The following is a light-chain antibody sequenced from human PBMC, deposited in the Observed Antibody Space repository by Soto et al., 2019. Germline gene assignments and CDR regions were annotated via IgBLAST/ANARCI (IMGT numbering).Light chain of an antibody. Sequence: DIVMTQTLLSLSVTLGQPASISCKSRQSLLDSEGKTYLYGDLQKPGQPPQLLIYEISNLFSGVPDRFSGRGSGTDFTLKISRVEAEDVGVYYCMQSLQLPPGFGQGIRLEIK. CDR1: QSLLDSEGKTY. V-gene: IGKV2D-29*01. J-gene: IGKJ5*01. CDR3: MQSLQLPPG. CDR2: EIS.